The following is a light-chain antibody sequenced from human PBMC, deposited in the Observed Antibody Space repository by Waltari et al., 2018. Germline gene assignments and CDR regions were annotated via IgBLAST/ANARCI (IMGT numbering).Light chain of an antibody. V-gene: IGKV1-5*03. CDR3: QQYNSYSLLS. Sequence: DIQMTQSPSTLSASVGDRFTITCRASQSISNWLAWYQQKPRKAPKLLIYKASTLVSGFPSRFSGRGSETEFTLTISSLQPDDFATYYCQQYNSYSLLSFGGGTKVEIK. J-gene: IGKJ4*01. CDR1: QSISNW. CDR2: KAS.